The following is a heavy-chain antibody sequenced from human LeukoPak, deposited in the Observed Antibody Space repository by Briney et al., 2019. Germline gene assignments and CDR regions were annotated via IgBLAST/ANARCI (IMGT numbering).Heavy chain of an antibody. V-gene: IGHV4-39*07. CDR2: INHSGST. D-gene: IGHD6-19*01. CDR1: SGSISTSNYY. J-gene: IGHJ1*01. Sequence: SETLSLTCTVSSGSISTSNYYWGWVRQPPGKGLEWIGEINHSGSTNYNPSLKSRVTISVDTSKNQFSLKLSSVTAADTAVYYCARPGRRPTSYSSGWLASRDFQHWGQGTLVTVSS. CDR3: ARPGRRPTSYSSGWLASRDFQH.